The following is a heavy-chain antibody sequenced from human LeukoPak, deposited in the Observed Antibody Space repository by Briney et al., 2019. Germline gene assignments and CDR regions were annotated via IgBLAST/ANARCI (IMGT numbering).Heavy chain of an antibody. Sequence: PGGSLRLSCAASGFTFSSYAMSWVRQAPGKGLEWVSAISGSGGSTYYADSVKGRFTISRDNSKNTLYLQMNSLRAEDTAVYYCAKAPITIFGVVISYYSDYWGQGTLVTVSS. D-gene: IGHD3-3*01. V-gene: IGHV3-23*01. J-gene: IGHJ4*02. CDR3: AKAPITIFGVVISYYSDY. CDR1: GFTFSSYA. CDR2: ISGSGGST.